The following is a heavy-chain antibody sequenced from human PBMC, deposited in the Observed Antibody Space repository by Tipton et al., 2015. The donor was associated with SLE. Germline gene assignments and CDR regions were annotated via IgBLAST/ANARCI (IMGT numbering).Heavy chain of an antibody. J-gene: IGHJ4*02. Sequence: TLSLTCGVYGGSFSGYYWSWIRQPPGKGLEWIGEINYSGSTNYNPSLKSRVTISVDTSKNQFSLKLSSVIAADTAVYYCARVSSWPDYWGQGTLVTVSS. V-gene: IGHV4-34*01. D-gene: IGHD6-13*01. CDR1: GGSFSGYY. CDR3: ARVSSWPDY. CDR2: INYSGST.